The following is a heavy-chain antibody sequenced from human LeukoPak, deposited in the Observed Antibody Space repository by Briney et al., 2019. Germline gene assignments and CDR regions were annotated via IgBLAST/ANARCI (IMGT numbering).Heavy chain of an antibody. CDR3: ARVTFYFDY. Sequence: SVKVSCKASGYTFTNYGISWIRQAPGQGLEWMGWISGYNGNTKYAQKFQGRVTMTTDTSTSTAYMDLRSLRSDDTAVYYCARVTFYFDYWGQGTLVTVSS. CDR2: ISGYNGNT. V-gene: IGHV1-18*01. J-gene: IGHJ4*02. CDR1: GYTFTNYG.